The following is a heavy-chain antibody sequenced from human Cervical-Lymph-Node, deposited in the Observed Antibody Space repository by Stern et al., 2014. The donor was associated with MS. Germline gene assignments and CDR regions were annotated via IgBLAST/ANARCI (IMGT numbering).Heavy chain of an antibody. Sequence: QVTLRESGPALVKPTQTLTLTCTFSGFSLSTSGVRVNWIRQPPGKALEWLARIDWDDDKFYSPSLKTRLTLSKDTSKNQVVLTMTNMDPVDTATYYCARMLGTHIDYWGQGTLVTVSS. CDR2: IDWDDDK. V-gene: IGHV2-70*04. J-gene: IGHJ4*02. CDR3: ARMLGTHIDY. CDR1: GFSLSTSGVR. D-gene: IGHD1-1*01.